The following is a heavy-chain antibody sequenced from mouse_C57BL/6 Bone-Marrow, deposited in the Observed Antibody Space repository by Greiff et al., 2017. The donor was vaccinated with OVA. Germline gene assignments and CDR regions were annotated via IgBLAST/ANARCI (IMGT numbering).Heavy chain of an antibody. CDR1: GYTFTDYE. CDR3: TTAQGYYAMDH. D-gene: IGHD3-2*02. J-gene: IGHJ4*01. Sequence: QVQLKQSGAELVRPGASVTLSCKASGYTFTDYEMHWVKQTPVHGLEWIGAIDPETGGTAYNQKFKGKAILTADKSSSTAYMELRSLTSEDSAVYYCTTAQGYYAMDHWGQGTSVTVSS. CDR2: IDPETGGT. V-gene: IGHV1-15*01.